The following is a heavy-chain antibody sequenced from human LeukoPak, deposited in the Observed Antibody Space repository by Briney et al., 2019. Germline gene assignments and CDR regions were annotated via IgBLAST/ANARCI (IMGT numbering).Heavy chain of an antibody. CDR3: AKSVSGNIAAGLDY. Sequence: GGSLRLSCVASGFTFRSYAMTWVRQAPGKGLEWVSVITGSGGSTYYADSVKGRFTISRDNSKDTLYLQMNMRADDTAVYYCAKSVSGNIAAGLDYWGQGTLVTVSS. V-gene: IGHV3-23*01. CDR1: GFTFRSYA. D-gene: IGHD6-13*01. CDR2: ITGSGGST. J-gene: IGHJ4*02.